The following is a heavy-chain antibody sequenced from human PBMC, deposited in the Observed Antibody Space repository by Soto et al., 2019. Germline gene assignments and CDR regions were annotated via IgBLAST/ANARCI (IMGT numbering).Heavy chain of an antibody. CDR2: INSDGSST. D-gene: IGHD6-19*01. Sequence: PGESLKISCAASGFTFSSYWMHWVRQAPGKGLEWVSRINSDGSSTSYADSVKGRFTISRDNSRNTLYLQMNSLRAGDTAKYYCAKEGTSGLYYFDYWGPGTLVTVSS. J-gene: IGHJ4*02. CDR3: AKEGTSGLYYFDY. CDR1: GFTFSSYW. V-gene: IGHV3-74*01.